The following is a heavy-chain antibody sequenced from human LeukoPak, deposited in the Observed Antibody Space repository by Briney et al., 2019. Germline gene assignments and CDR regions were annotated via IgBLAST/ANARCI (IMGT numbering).Heavy chain of an antibody. Sequence: GGSLRLSCAASGFTFSSHSMNWVRQAPGKGLEWVSSISGTSSYIYYADSVKGRFRISRDNAKNSLNLQLNSLRAEDTAVYYCAREAYHDFWSGSWRSYYYMDVWGKGTTVTVSS. CDR1: GFTFSSHS. D-gene: IGHD3-3*01. J-gene: IGHJ6*03. V-gene: IGHV3-21*01. CDR2: ISGTSSYI. CDR3: AREAYHDFWSGSWRSYYYMDV.